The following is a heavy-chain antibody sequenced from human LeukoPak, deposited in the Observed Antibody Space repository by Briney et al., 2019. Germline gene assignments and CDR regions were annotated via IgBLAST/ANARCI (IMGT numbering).Heavy chain of an antibody. CDR3: AREVHDFWSGYGMDV. CDR1: GFTFSSYS. J-gene: IGHJ6*02. Sequence: GGSLRLSCAASGFTFSSYSMNWVRQAPGKGLEWVSSISSSSSYIYYADSVKGRFTISRDNAKNSLYLQMNSLRAEDTAVYYCAREVHDFWSGYGMDVWGQGTTVTVSS. D-gene: IGHD3-3*01. CDR2: ISSSSSYI. V-gene: IGHV3-21*01.